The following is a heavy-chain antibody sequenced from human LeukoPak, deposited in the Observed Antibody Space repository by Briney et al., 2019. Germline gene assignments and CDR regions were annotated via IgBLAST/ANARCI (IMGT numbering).Heavy chain of an antibody. V-gene: IGHV3-23*01. Sequence: GGSLRLSCAASGFTFSDYYMNWIRQAPGKGLEWVSSISGSGVSTFYADSVKGRFTISRDNSKNTLYLQMHSLRGEDTAMYYCAKTVGVNFFDYWGQGTLVTVSS. D-gene: IGHD1-26*01. CDR1: GFTFSDYY. CDR2: ISGSGVST. CDR3: AKTVGVNFFDY. J-gene: IGHJ4*02.